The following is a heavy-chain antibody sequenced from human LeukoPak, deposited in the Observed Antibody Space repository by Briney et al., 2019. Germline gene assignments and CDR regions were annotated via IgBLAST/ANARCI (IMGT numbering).Heavy chain of an antibody. D-gene: IGHD3-16*01. CDR1: GYSISSGYY. J-gene: IGHJ5*02. CDR2: IYHSGST. V-gene: IGHV4-38-2*01. Sequence: SETLSLTCAVSGYSISSGYYWGWIRQPPGKGLEWIGSIYHSGSTYYNPSLKSRVTISVDTSKNQFSLKLSSVTAAGTAVYYCARHLDWFDPWGQGTLVTVSS. CDR3: ARHLDWFDP.